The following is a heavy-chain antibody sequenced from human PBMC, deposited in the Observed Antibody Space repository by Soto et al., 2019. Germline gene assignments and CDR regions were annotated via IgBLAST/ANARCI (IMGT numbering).Heavy chain of an antibody. Sequence: PGGSLRLSCAASGFTFSNAWMNWVRQAPGKGLEWVSRIKSKTDGGTTDYAAPVKGRFTISRDDSKNTLYLQMNSLKTEDTAVYYCTTAHYYYYGMDVWGQGTTVTVSS. CDR2: IKSKTDGGTT. V-gene: IGHV3-15*07. CDR1: GFTFSNAW. J-gene: IGHJ6*02. CDR3: TTAHYYYYGMDV.